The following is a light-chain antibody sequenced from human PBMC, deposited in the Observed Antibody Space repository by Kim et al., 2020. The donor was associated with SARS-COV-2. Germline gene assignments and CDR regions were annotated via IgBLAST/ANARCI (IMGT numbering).Light chain of an antibody. CDR2: DVN. Sequence: QSVTISCTGTSGDLGSDNHVSWYQQHPDKAPKLLIYDVNKRPSGIPDRFSGSKSGNTASLTVSGLQADDDADYYCTSYTAGTTFYVFGTGTRSPS. CDR1: SGDLGSDNH. CDR3: TSYTAGTTFYV. V-gene: IGLV2-8*01. J-gene: IGLJ1*01.